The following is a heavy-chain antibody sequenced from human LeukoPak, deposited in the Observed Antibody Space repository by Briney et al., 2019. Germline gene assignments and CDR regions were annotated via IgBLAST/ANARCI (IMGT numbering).Heavy chain of an antibody. V-gene: IGHV3-23*01. CDR2: ISGSGGST. D-gene: IGHD1-1*01. J-gene: IGHJ4*02. Sequence: GASLRLSCAASGFTFSSYAMSWVRQAPGKGLEWVSAISGSGGSTHYADSVKGRFTISRDNSKNTLYLQMDSLRAEDTAVYYCAKDQTGTNGAYFDYWGQGTLVTVSS. CDR1: GFTFSSYA. CDR3: AKDQTGTNGAYFDY.